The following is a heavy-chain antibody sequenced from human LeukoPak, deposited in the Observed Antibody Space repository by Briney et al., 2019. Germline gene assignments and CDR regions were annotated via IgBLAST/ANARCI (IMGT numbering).Heavy chain of an antibody. V-gene: IGHV4-4*02. CDR1: GGSISSSNW. D-gene: IGHD5-18*01. Sequence: SETLSLTCAVSGGSISSSNWWSWVRQPPGQGLEWIGEIYHSGSTNYNPSLKSRVTISVDKSKNQFSLKLSSVTAADTAVYYCARRDTAMVDAFDIWGQGTMVTVSS. J-gene: IGHJ3*02. CDR2: IYHSGST. CDR3: ARRDTAMVDAFDI.